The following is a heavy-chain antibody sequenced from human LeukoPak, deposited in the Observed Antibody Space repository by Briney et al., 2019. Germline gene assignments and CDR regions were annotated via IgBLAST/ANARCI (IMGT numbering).Heavy chain of an antibody. CDR2: IYTSGST. Sequence: SETLSLTCTVSGGSFSDYYWSWIRQPAGKGLEWIGRIYTSGSTNYNPSLKSRVTMSLDMSKNQFSLKLRSVTAADTAVYYCARLGCSSSSCYYSYYYYMDVWGKGTTVTVSS. CDR3: ARLGCSSSSCYYSYYYYMDV. J-gene: IGHJ6*03. D-gene: IGHD2-2*01. V-gene: IGHV4-4*07. CDR1: GGSFSDYY.